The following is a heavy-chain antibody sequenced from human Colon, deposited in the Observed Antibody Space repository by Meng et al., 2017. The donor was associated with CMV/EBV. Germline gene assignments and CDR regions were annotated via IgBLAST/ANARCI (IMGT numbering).Heavy chain of an antibody. V-gene: IGHV4-61*01. Sequence: SETLSLTCTVSGDSVTSGYYHWSWIRQPPGKGLEWIGYIYYSGSTNYNPSLKSRVTISVDTSKNQFSLKLSSVTAADTAVYYCATGGGDYWGQGTLVTVSS. CDR2: IYYSGST. J-gene: IGHJ4*02. CDR1: GDSVTSGYYH. CDR3: ATGGGDY. D-gene: IGHD2-15*01.